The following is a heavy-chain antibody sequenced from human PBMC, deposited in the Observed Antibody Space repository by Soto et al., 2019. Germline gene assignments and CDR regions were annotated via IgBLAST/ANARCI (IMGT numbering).Heavy chain of an antibody. CDR3: ANPYGSGSYYNSYPLVY. D-gene: IGHD3-10*01. CDR2: IIPIFGTA. V-gene: IGHV1-69*01. J-gene: IGHJ4*02. CDR1: GGTFSSYT. Sequence: KVSCKASGGTFSSYTITWVRQAPGQGLEWMGGIIPIFGTANYAQKFQGRVTITADESTSTAYMELNSLRAEDTAVYYCANPYGSGSYYNSYPLVYWGQGTLVTVSS.